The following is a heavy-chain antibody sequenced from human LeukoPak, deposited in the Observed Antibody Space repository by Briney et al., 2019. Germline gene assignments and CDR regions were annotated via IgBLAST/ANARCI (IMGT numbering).Heavy chain of an antibody. CDR3: ARASPGFSRIPYYYYYYYMDV. V-gene: IGHV4-59*01. D-gene: IGHD2-15*01. CDR1: GGSISSYY. CDR2: IYYSGST. Sequence: SETLSLTSTVSGGSISSYYWSWIRQPRGKGLEWIGYIYYSGSTNYNPSLRSRVTISVDTSKNQFSLKLSSVTAADTAVYYCARASPGFSRIPYYYYYYYMDVWGKGSTVTVSS. J-gene: IGHJ6*03.